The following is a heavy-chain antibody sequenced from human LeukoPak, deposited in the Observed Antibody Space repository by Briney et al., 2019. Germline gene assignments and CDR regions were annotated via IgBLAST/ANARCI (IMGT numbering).Heavy chain of an antibody. CDR1: GYTFTSYG. J-gene: IGHJ5*02. Sequence: ASVKVSCKASGYTFTSYGISWVRQAPGQGLEWMGWISAYNGNTNYAQKHQGRVTMTTDTSTSTAYMELRSLRSDDTAVYYCARRFTYSSSWFWFDPWGQGTLVTVSS. V-gene: IGHV1-18*01. D-gene: IGHD6-13*01. CDR3: ARRFTYSSSWFWFDP. CDR2: ISAYNGNT.